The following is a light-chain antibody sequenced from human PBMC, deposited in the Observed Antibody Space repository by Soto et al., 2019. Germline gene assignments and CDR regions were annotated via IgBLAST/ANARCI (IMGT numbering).Light chain of an antibody. CDR2: GAS. V-gene: IGKV3-20*01. CDR3: QQYGSS. Sequence: EIVLTQSPGTLSLSPGERATLSCRASQSVSSSYLAWYQQKPGQAPRLLLYGASSRATGIPDRFSGSGSGTDFTLTISRLEPEDFAVYYCQQYGSSFGQGTKVDIK. CDR1: QSVSSSY. J-gene: IGKJ1*01.